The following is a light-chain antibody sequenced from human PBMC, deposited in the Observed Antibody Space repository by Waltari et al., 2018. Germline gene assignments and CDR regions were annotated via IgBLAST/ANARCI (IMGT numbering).Light chain of an antibody. Sequence: SYKLTQAPSVSVSPAHPARTSCSVETLPRQDADWYQQTPGEAPVMVIFKDNERPSGIPERFSGSSSGTTVTLTISGVQAEAEADYFCQSADRNGVVFGGGTKLTAL. CDR1: TLPRQD. CDR2: KDN. J-gene: IGLJ3*02. CDR3: QSADRNGVV. V-gene: IGLV3-25*03.